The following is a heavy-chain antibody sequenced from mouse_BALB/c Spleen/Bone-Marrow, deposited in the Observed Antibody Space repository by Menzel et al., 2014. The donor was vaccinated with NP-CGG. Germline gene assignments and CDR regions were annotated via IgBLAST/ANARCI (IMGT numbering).Heavy chain of an antibody. V-gene: IGHV5-6-2*01. J-gene: IGHJ4*01. D-gene: IGHD2-12*01. CDR2: INSNGGST. CDR3: ARLGNDDAMDY. CDR1: GFTFSSYY. Sequence: EVMLVESGGGLVKLGGSLKLSCAASGFTFSSYYMSWVRQTPEKRLELVAAINSNGGSTYYPDTVKGRFTISIDNAKNTLYLQMSSLKSEDTALYYCARLGNDDAMDYWGQGTSVTVSS.